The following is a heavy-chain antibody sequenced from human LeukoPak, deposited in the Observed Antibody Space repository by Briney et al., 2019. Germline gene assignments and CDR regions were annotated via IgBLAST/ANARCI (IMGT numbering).Heavy chain of an antibody. Sequence: AASVKVSCKASGGTFSSYAISWVRQAPGQGLEWMGGIIPIFGTANYAQRFQGRVTVTADESTSTAYMELSSLRSDDTAVYYCARGPIAAAGDYWGQGTLVTVSS. V-gene: IGHV1-69*13. J-gene: IGHJ4*02. CDR3: ARGPIAAAGDY. CDR1: GGTFSSYA. CDR2: IIPIFGTA. D-gene: IGHD6-13*01.